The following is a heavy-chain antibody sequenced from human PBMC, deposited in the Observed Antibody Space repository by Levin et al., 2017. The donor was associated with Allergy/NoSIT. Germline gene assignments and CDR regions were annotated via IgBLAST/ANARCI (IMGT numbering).Heavy chain of an antibody. J-gene: IGHJ4*02. CDR3: ARGRTQYSSGWSLRSGFDY. CDR2: IIPIFGTA. D-gene: IGHD6-19*01. CDR1: GGTFSSYA. Sequence: ASVKVSCKASGGTFSSYAISWVRQAPGQGLEWMGGIIPIFGTANYAQKFQGRVTITADESTSTAYMELSSLRSEDTAVYYCARGRTQYSSGWSLRSGFDYWGQGTLVTVSS. V-gene: IGHV1-69*13.